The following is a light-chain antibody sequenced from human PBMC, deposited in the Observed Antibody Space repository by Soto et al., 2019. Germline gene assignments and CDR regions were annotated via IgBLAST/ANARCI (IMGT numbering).Light chain of an antibody. J-gene: IGKJ4*01. CDR2: AAS. CDR3: QQLESYPST. CDR1: QGISSY. V-gene: IGKV1-8*01. Sequence: MTQSPSSLSASTGDRVTITCRASQGISSYLAWYQQKPGKAPKLLIYAASTLQSGVPSRFSGSGSGTDFTLTISSLQPEDVATYYCQQLESYPSTFGGGTKVDIK.